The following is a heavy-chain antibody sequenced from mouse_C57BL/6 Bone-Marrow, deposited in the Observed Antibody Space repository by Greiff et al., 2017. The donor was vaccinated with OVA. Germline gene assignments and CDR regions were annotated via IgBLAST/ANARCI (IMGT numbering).Heavy chain of an antibody. CDR3: ARHEDNYSNYFSWFAY. D-gene: IGHD2-5*01. CDR1: GYTFTEYT. J-gene: IGHJ3*01. CDR2: FYPGSGSI. Sequence: VQLQQSGAELVKPGASVKLSCKASGYTFTEYTIHWVKQRSGQGLEWIGWFYPGSGSIKYNEKFKDKATLTADKSSSTVYMELSRLTSEDSAVYFWARHEDNYSNYFSWFAYWGQGTLVTVSA. V-gene: IGHV1-62-2*01.